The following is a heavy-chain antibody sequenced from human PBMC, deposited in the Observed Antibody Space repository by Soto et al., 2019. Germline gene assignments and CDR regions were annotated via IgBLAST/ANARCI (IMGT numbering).Heavy chain of an antibody. D-gene: IGHD6-13*01. Sequence: QVQLVQSGADVKKPGASVKVSCKTSGYTFSGYFMHWLRQAPGQGLEWMGWMNPNSGGTDYAQNFQGRVSMTWDASVSIVYMELSRLRSDDTAIYYCARGYYSSSWRVFDYWGQGTLVTVSS. J-gene: IGHJ4*02. V-gene: IGHV1-2*02. CDR2: MNPNSGGT. CDR3: ARGYYSSSWRVFDY. CDR1: GYTFSGYF.